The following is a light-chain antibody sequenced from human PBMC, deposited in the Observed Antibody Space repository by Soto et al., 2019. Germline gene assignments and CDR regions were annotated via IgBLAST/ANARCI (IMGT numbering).Light chain of an antibody. CDR2: DAS. CDR1: QSVSYY. J-gene: IGKJ1*01. CDR3: QQRSNWPRT. V-gene: IGKV3D-11*02. Sequence: EIVLTQSPGTLSLSPGERATLSCRASQSVSYYLAWYQQKPGQAPRLLIYDASSRVTGVPDRFSGSGPGTDFTLTISRLEPEDFAVYYCQQRSNWPRTFGQGTKVDIK.